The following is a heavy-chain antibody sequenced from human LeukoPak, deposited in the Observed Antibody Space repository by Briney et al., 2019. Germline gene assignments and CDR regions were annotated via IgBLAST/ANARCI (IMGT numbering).Heavy chain of an antibody. D-gene: IGHD3-10*01. Sequence: ASVKVSCKAPGYTFTSYGINWVRQAPGQGLEWMGWISAYNGNTDHAQKFQGRVTMTTDTSTSIAYMELRSLRSDDTAVYYCARDLGYYGSGTYARDYYYYMDVWGKGTTVTVSS. CDR1: GYTFTSYG. V-gene: IGHV1-18*01. CDR2: ISAYNGNT. J-gene: IGHJ6*03. CDR3: ARDLGYYGSGTYARDYYYYMDV.